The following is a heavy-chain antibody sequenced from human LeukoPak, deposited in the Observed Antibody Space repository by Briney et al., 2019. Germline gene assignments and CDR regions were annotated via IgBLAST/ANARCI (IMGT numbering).Heavy chain of an antibody. D-gene: IGHD3-3*01. Sequence: GGSLRLSCAASGFTFSSYSMNWVRQAPGKGLEWVSYISSNSSTIYYADSVKGRFTISRDNAKNSLYLQMNSLRAEDTAAYYCARKGVDFWSGDAFDIWGQGTMVTVSS. J-gene: IGHJ3*02. V-gene: IGHV3-48*01. CDR1: GFTFSSYS. CDR3: ARKGVDFWSGDAFDI. CDR2: ISSNSSTI.